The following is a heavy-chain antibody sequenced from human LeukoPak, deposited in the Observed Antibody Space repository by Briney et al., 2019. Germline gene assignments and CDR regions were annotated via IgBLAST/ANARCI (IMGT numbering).Heavy chain of an antibody. V-gene: IGHV4-38-2*02. CDR3: ARERDGYSLFDY. J-gene: IGHJ4*02. Sequence: SETLSLTCTVSGYSISSGYYWGWIRQPPGEGLEWIGSIYHSGSTYYNPSLKSRVTISVDTSKNQLPLKLSSVTAADTAVYHCARERDGYSLFDYWGQGTLVTVSS. CDR1: GYSISSGYY. D-gene: IGHD3-22*01. CDR2: IYHSGST.